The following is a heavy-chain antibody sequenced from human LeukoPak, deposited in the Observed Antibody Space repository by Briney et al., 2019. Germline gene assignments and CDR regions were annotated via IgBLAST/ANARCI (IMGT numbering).Heavy chain of an antibody. CDR2: IYYSGTT. J-gene: IGHJ6*02. V-gene: IGHV4-59*01. CDR3: AREDPQTTVPEGMDV. D-gene: IGHD4-17*01. Sequence: SETLSLTCTVSGGSISYYYWSWIRQSPGNGLEWIGYIYYSGTTNYIPSLKSRVTISVDTSKNQFSLQLRSVTAADTAVYYCAREDPQTTVPEGMDVWGQGTTVTVSS. CDR1: GGSISYYY.